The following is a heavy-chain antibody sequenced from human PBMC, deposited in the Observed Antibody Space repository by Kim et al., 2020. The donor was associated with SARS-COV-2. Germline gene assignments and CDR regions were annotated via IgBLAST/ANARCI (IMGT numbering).Heavy chain of an antibody. Sequence: GGSLRLSCAASGFSVSSDYMSWVRQAPGKGLEWVSIIYSGGYTNYADSVQGRFTISRHNSKNTLYLQMNSLNPEDTAVYYCARDVVNPGYGMDVWGPGTTVTVPS. V-gene: IGHV3-53*04. CDR3: ARDVVNPGYGMDV. CDR2: IYSGGYT. D-gene: IGHD2-15*01. J-gene: IGHJ6*02. CDR1: GFSVSSDY.